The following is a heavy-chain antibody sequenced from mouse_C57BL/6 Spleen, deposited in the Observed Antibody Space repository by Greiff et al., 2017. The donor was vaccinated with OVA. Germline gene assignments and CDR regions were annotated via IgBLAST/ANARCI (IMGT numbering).Heavy chain of an antibody. CDR1: GYSFTDYN. V-gene: IGHV1-39*01. J-gene: IGHJ3*01. CDR3: FLYGSSPAWFAY. Sequence: VQLQQSGPELVKPGASVKISCKASGYSFTDYNMNWVKQSNGKSLEWIGVITPNYGTTSYNQKFKGKATLTVDQSHSTSYMQLNILASENSAVYYCFLYGSSPAWFAYWGQGTLVTVSA. D-gene: IGHD1-1*01. CDR2: ITPNYGTT.